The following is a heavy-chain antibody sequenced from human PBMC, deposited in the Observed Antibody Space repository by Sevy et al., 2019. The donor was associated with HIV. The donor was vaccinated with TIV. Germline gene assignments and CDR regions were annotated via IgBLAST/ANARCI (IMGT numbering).Heavy chain of an antibody. Sequence: SETLSLTCTVSGGSISSYYWSWIRQPPGKGLEWIGYIYYSGSTNYNPSLKSRVTISVDTSKNQFSLKLSSVTAADTAVYYCARVLGYGSGSYYNRREREGEPWLDPWGQGTLVTVSS. D-gene: IGHD3-10*01. CDR3: ARVLGYGSGSYYNRREREGEPWLDP. J-gene: IGHJ5*02. V-gene: IGHV4-59*13. CDR2: IYYSGST. CDR1: GGSISSYY.